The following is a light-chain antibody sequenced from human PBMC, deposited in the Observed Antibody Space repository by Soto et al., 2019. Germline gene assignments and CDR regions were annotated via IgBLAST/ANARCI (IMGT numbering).Light chain of an antibody. CDR3: MQATRWPWT. CDR2: KVS. V-gene: IGKV2-30*01. Sequence: DVVMTQSPLSLPVTLGQPASISCRSSQSLVSSDGNTYLIWFQQRPGQSPRRLIYKVSNRDSGVPDRFSGSGSGTDFTLEISRVEAEDVGVYYCMQATRWPWTFGQGTKVEIK. CDR1: QSLVSSDGNTY. J-gene: IGKJ1*01.